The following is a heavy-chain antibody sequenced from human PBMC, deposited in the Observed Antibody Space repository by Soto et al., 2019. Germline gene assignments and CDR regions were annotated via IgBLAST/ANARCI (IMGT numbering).Heavy chain of an antibody. V-gene: IGHV1-69*06. D-gene: IGHD3-9*01. Sequence: SVNVSCKASAGTFSSYAISWVRQAPGQGLEWMGGIIPIFGTANYAQKFQGRVTITADKSTSTAYMELSSLRSEDTAVYYCARSGSSYDFLTAYYYYYGIDVWGKGAT. J-gene: IGHJ6*04. CDR1: AGTFSSYA. CDR3: ARSGSSYDFLTAYYYYYGIDV. CDR2: IIPIFGTA.